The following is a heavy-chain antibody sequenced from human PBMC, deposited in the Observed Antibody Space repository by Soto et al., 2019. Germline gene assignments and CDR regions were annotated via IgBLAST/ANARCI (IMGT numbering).Heavy chain of an antibody. CDR2: VYYGGAIFYSGNI. J-gene: IGHJ3*02. Sequence: SETLSLTCTVSGDSISISNSHWGWTRQPPGKGLEYIGSVYYGGAIFYSGNIYYNPSLKSRVTISVDTSKNQFSLRLSSVTAADTGVYYCVRYDRINMKPYSPEGFHIWGQGTMVTVSS. V-gene: IGHV4-39*01. CDR1: GDSISISNSH. CDR3: VRYDRINMKPYSPEGFHI. D-gene: IGHD3-3*02.